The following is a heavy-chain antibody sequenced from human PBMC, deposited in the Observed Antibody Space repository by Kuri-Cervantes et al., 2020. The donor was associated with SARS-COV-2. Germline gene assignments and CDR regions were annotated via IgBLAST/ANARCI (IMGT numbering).Heavy chain of an antibody. Sequence: GESLKISCAASGFTFSSYGMHWVRQAPGKGLEWVAFIRYDGSNKYYADSVKGRFTISRDNSKNTLYLQMNSLRAEDTAVYYCAKDNWNYLRSSYFDFWGQGTLVTVSS. J-gene: IGHJ4*02. V-gene: IGHV3-30*02. CDR3: AKDNWNYLRSSYFDF. D-gene: IGHD1-7*01. CDR1: GFTFSSYG. CDR2: IRYDGSNK.